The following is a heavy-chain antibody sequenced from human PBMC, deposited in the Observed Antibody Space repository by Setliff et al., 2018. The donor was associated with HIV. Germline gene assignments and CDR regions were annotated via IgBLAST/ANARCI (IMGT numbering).Heavy chain of an antibody. V-gene: IGHV4-4*07. D-gene: IGHD3-10*01. CDR3: ARDWVTRSNYYGSGSPWYFDF. CDR2: VYASAYS. Sequence: SETLSLTCTVSGVSTSIHYWVWIRQPAGKGLEWIGRVYASAYSNYNPSLKSRVTMSVDTSQNQFSLKLRSVNAADTAVYYCARDWVTRSNYYGSGSPWYFDFWGRGILVTVSS. J-gene: IGHJ2*01. CDR1: GVSTSIHY.